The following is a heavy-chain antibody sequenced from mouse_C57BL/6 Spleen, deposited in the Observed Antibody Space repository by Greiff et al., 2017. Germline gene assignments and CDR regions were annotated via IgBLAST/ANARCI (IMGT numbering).Heavy chain of an antibody. CDR1: GYAFSSSW. Sequence: VKLQESGPELVKPGASVTISCKASGYAFSSSWMNWVKQRPGTGLEWIGRLSTGDGDTNYNGKFKGKAKLTAEKSSSTAYTQLSSLTSEDCAVYVVARYYDGRSYDFDYWGQGTTLTVSS. V-gene: IGHV1-82*01. J-gene: IGHJ2*01. D-gene: IGHD1-1*01. CDR2: LSTGDGDT. CDR3: ARYYDGRSYDFDY.